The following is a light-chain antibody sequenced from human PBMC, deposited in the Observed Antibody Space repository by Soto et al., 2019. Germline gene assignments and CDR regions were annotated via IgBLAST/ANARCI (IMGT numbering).Light chain of an antibody. V-gene: IGKV3-20*01. CDR1: QSISSY. J-gene: IGKJ5*01. CDR2: GAS. CDR3: QQYRMSPNT. Sequence: EIVLTQSPATLSLSPGERATLSCRASQSISSYLGWYQQKPGQAPRLLIYGASTRATGIPDRFSGSGSGTDFSLTIRGLKPEDFAVYYCQQYRMSPNTFGQGTRLEIK.